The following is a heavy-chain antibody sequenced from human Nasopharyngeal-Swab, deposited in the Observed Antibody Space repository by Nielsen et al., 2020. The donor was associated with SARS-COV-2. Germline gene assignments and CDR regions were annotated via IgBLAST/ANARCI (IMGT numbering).Heavy chain of an antibody. CDR2: INHSGST. V-gene: IGHV4-34*01. CDR1: GGSFSGYY. D-gene: IGHD6-6*01. Sequence: SETLSLPCAVYGGSFSGYYWSWIRQPPGKGLEWIGEINHSGSTNYNPSLKSRVTISVDTSKNQFSLKLSSVTAADTAVYYCARTPEQLVRNYYFDYWGQGTLVTVSS. CDR3: ARTPEQLVRNYYFDY. J-gene: IGHJ4*02.